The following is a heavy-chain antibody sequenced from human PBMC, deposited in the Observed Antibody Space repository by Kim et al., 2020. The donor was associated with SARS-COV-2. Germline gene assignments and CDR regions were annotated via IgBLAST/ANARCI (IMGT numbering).Heavy chain of an antibody. CDR1: GGSFSGYY. D-gene: IGHD3-16*02. J-gene: IGHJ4*02. V-gene: IGHV4-34*01. Sequence: SETLSLTCAVYGGSFSGYYWSWIRQPPGKGLEWIGEINHSGSTNYNPSLKSRVTISVDTSKNQFSLKLSSVTAADTAVYYWASRRRSYRSPPNDYWGQGTLVTVSS. CDR2: INHSGST. CDR3: ASRRRSYRSPPNDY.